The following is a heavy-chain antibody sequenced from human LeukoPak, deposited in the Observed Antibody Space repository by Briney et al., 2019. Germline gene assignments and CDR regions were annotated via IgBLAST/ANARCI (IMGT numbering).Heavy chain of an antibody. V-gene: IGHV5-51*01. CDR2: IYPGDSDT. CDR3: ARGASYCSSTSCYPDY. D-gene: IGHD2-2*01. J-gene: IGHJ4*02. Sequence: GESLKISCKGSGYSFTSYWIGWVRQMPVKGLEWMGIIYPGDSDTRYSPSFQGQVTISADKSISTAYLQWSSLKASDTAMYYCARGASYCSSTSCYPDYRGQGTLVTVSS. CDR1: GYSFTSYW.